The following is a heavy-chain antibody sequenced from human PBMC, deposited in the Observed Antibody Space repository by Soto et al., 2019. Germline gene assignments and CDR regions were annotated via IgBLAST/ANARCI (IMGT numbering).Heavy chain of an antibody. V-gene: IGHV1-2*04. Sequence: ASVKVSCKASGYTFTSYAMNWVRQAPGQGLEWMGWINPNSGGTNYAQKFQGWVTMTRDTSISTAYMELSRLRSDDTAVYYCARSGVPGYGMDVWGQGTTVTVSS. J-gene: IGHJ6*02. CDR3: ARSGVPGYGMDV. D-gene: IGHD2-2*01. CDR2: INPNSGGT. CDR1: GYTFTSYA.